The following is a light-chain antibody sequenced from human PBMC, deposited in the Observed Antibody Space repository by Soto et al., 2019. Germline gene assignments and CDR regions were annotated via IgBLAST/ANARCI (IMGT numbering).Light chain of an antibody. J-gene: IGKJ4*01. Sequence: EIVLTQSPGILSLSPGERATLSCRASQSVPSSYLAWYQQKPDQAPRLLIFTASTRATGIPDRFSGSGFGTDFTLTISRLEHEDSAVYYCQQYGTAPLTFGGGAKVEI. CDR3: QQYGTAPLT. CDR2: TAS. V-gene: IGKV3-20*01. CDR1: QSVPSSY.